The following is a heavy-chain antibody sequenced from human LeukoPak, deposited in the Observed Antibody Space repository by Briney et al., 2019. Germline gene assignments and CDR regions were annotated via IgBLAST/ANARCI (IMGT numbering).Heavy chain of an antibody. CDR1: GGSISSGGYY. V-gene: IGHV4-30-2*01. CDR3: ARFSPRAMGNYFDF. Sequence: PSQTLSLTCTVSGGSISSGGYYWSWIRQPPGKGLEWIGYIYPRGSTYYNPSLKSRVTMSLDRSANQFSLNLSSVTAADTAVYYCARFSPRAMGNYFDFWGQGTLVTVSS. J-gene: IGHJ4*02. CDR2: IYPRGST. D-gene: IGHD7-27*01.